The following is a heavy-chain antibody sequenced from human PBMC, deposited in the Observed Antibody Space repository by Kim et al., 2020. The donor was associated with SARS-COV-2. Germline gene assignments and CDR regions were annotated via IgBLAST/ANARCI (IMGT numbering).Heavy chain of an antibody. V-gene: IGHV3-48*02. CDR2: ISSSSSTI. D-gene: IGHD3-22*01. Sequence: GGSLRLSCAASGFTFSSYSMNWVRQAPGKGLEWVSYISSSSSTIYYADSVKGRFTISRDNAKNSLYLQMNSLRDEDTAVYYCARDEDYYDRPYYYYGMDVWGQGTTVTVSS. CDR1: GFTFSSYS. J-gene: IGHJ6*02. CDR3: ARDEDYYDRPYYYYGMDV.